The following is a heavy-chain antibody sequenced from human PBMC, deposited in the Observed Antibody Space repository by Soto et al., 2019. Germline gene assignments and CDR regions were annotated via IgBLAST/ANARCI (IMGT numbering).Heavy chain of an antibody. V-gene: IGHV4-34*01. CDR1: GGSLSANY. D-gene: IGHD2-15*01. CDR2: VNHSGGT. J-gene: IGHJ4*02. CDR3: SSARFDS. Sequence: QVQLQQWGAGLLKPSETLSLTCAVYGGSLSANYWTWIRQSPGKGLEWIGEVNHSGGTNYNPPLRSRVTISIDTSQYQFTLKLSSVTAADTAMYYCSSARFDSWGQGTLVTVSS.